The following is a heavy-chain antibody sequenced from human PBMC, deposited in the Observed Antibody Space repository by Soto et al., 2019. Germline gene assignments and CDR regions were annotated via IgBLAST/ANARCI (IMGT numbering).Heavy chain of an antibody. V-gene: IGHV4-34*01. CDR1: GGSFIGYY. CDR2: INHSGST. J-gene: IGHJ4*02. Sequence: SETLSLTCAVYGGSFIGYYWSWILQPPWKGLEWIGEINHSGSTNYNPPLKSRVTISVDTSKNQFSLKLSSVTAADTAVYYCARAGYYDSSEPRDFDYWGQRTLVTVSS. D-gene: IGHD3-22*01. CDR3: ARAGYYDSSEPRDFDY.